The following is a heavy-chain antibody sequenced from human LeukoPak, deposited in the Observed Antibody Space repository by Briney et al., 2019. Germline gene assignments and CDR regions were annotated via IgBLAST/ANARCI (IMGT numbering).Heavy chain of an antibody. CDR1: GGSFSGYY. D-gene: IGHD6-13*01. CDR3: ARDWAAETLRYFDL. V-gene: IGHV4-34*01. CDR2: INHSGST. Sequence: SETLSLTCAVYGGSFSGYYWSWIRQPPGKGLEWIGEINHSGSTNYNPSLKSRVAISVDTSKNQFSLKLSSVTAADTAVYYCARDWAAETLRYFDLWGRGTLVTVSS. J-gene: IGHJ2*01.